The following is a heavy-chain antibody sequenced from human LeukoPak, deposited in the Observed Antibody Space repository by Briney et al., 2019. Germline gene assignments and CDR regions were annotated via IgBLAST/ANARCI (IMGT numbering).Heavy chain of an antibody. CDR3: ASPSIAVAGVASFDY. CDR1: GFTFSSYS. J-gene: IGHJ4*02. Sequence: SGGSLRLSCAASGFTFSSYSMNWVRQAPGKGLEWVSYISSSSSYTNYADSVKGRFTISRDNAKNSLYLQMNSLRAEDTAVYYCASPSIAVAGVASFDYWGQGTLVTVSS. D-gene: IGHD6-19*01. CDR2: ISSSSSYT. V-gene: IGHV3-21*05.